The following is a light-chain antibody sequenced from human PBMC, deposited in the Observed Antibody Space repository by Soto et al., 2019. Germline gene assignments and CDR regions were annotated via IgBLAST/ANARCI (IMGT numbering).Light chain of an antibody. CDR2: DVS. V-gene: IGKV1-5*01. Sequence: DIKMNQSPTTLSASVGDRVTITCRASQIVSNVLAWFQQKPGKGPELLIYDVSNLQSGVPSRFSGSGSGTEFTLTISSLQPDDFAVYYCQQYYRYPWTFGQGTMV. CDR1: QIVSNV. CDR3: QQYYRYPWT. J-gene: IGKJ1*01.